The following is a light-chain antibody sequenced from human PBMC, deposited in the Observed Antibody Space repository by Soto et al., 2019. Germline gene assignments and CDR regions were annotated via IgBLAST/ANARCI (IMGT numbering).Light chain of an antibody. J-gene: IGLJ1*01. V-gene: IGLV2-23*02. Sequence: QSALTQPASVSGSPGQSITISCTGTSSDVGSYNLVSWYQQHPGKAPKLMIYEVSKRPSGVSNRFSGSKSGNTASLTISGLQAEDEADDYCCSYAGSSTFHYVFGTGTKVTVL. CDR1: SSDVGSYNL. CDR3: CSYAGSSTFHYV. CDR2: EVS.